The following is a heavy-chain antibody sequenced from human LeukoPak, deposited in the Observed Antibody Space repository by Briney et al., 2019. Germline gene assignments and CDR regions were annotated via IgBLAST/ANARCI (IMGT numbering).Heavy chain of an antibody. D-gene: IGHD3-10*01. Sequence: ASVKVSCKASRYTFSNDAMHWVRQAPGERLEWMGWTNAGNGDTKYSQNFQGRVTITRDTSASTTYMELSSLRTEDTAVYYCARDPGSRSYWSNSGMDVWGQGTTVTVSS. CDR2: TNAGNGDT. V-gene: IGHV1-3*01. CDR1: RYTFSNDA. CDR3: ARDPGSRSYWSNSGMDV. J-gene: IGHJ6*02.